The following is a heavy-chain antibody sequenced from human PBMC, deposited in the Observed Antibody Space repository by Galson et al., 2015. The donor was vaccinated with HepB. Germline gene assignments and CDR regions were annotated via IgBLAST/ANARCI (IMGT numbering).Heavy chain of an antibody. D-gene: IGHD3-22*01. Sequence: SLRLSCAASGFTFSSYGMHWVRQAPGKGLEWVAVISYDGSNKYYADSVKGRFTISRDNSKSTLYLQMNSLRAEDTAVYYCATLPSTMIVVPDDYWGQGTLVTVSS. CDR2: ISYDGSNK. CDR3: ATLPSTMIVVPDDY. CDR1: GFTFSSYG. J-gene: IGHJ4*02. V-gene: IGHV3-30*03.